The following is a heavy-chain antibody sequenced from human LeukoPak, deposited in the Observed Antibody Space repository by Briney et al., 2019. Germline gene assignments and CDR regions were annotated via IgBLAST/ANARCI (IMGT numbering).Heavy chain of an antibody. CDR3: ARFRSLIVVVPAATYNWNDVDAFDI. J-gene: IGHJ3*02. D-gene: IGHD2-2*01. V-gene: IGHV4-34*01. Sequence: SETLSLTCAVYGGSFSGYYWSWIRQPPGKGLEWIGEINYSGSTNYNPSLKSRVTISVDTSKNQFSLKLSSVTAADTAVYYCARFRSLIVVVPAATYNWNDVDAFDIWGQGTMVTVSS. CDR2: INYSGST. CDR1: GGSFSGYY.